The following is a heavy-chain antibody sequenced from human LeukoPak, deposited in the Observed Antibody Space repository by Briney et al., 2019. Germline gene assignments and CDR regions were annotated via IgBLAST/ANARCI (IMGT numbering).Heavy chain of an antibody. V-gene: IGHV3-30-3*01. J-gene: IGHJ4*02. CDR1: GFTFSSYA. CDR2: ISYDGSNK. D-gene: IGHD6-19*01. Sequence: PGGSLRLSCAASGFTFSSYAMHWARQAPGKGLEWVAVISYDGSNKYYADSVKGRFTISRDNSKNTLYLQMNSLRAEDTAVYYCARAPRGYSSGWYGYYFDYWGQGTLVTVSS. CDR3: ARAPRGYSSGWYGYYFDY.